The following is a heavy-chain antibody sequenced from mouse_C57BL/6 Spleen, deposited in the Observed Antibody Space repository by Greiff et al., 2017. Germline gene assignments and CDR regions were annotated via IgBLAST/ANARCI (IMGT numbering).Heavy chain of an antibody. Sequence: EVMLVESGGDLVKPGGSLKLSCAASGFTFSSYGMSWVRQTPDKRLEWVAIISSGGSYTYYPDSVKGRFTISRDNAKNTLYLQMSSLKSEDTAMYYCASITTVVAPYAMDYWGQGTSVTVSS. CDR2: ISSGGSYT. V-gene: IGHV5-6*02. CDR1: GFTFSSYG. D-gene: IGHD1-1*01. CDR3: ASITTVVAPYAMDY. J-gene: IGHJ4*01.